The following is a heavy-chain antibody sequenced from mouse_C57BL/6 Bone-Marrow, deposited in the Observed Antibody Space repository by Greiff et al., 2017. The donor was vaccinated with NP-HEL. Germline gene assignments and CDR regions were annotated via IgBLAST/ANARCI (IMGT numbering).Heavy chain of an antibody. CDR2: IYPSDSET. V-gene: IGHV1-61*01. CDR3: DRDYPAFAC. CDR1: GYTFTSYW. Sequence: VQLQESGAELVRPGSSVKLSCMASGYTFTSYWMDWVKQRPGQGLEWIGNIYPSDSETHYNQKFKDKATLTIDTASSTADMQLSSLTSEDSAVSYSDRDYPAFACWGAWTLDTVS. J-gene: IGHJ3*01. D-gene: IGHD5-5*01.